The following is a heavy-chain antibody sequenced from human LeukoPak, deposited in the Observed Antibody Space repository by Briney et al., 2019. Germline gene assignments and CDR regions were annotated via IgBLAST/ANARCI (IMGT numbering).Heavy chain of an antibody. D-gene: IGHD3-22*01. Sequence: SETLSLTCTVSGGSISSGGYYWSWIRQPPGKGLEWIGYIYHSGSTYYNPSLKSRATISVDRSKNQFSLKLSSVTAADTAVYYCARVDYYDGSGYYRDYWGQGTLVTVSS. J-gene: IGHJ4*02. V-gene: IGHV4-30-2*01. CDR1: GGSISSGGYY. CDR3: ARVDYYDGSGYYRDY. CDR2: IYHSGST.